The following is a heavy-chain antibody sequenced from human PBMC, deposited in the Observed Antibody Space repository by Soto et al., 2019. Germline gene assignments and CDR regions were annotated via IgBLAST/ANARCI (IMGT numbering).Heavy chain of an antibody. J-gene: IGHJ4*02. CDR3: AAGVWFGELLYSDY. V-gene: IGHV1-58*02. D-gene: IGHD3-10*01. CDR1: GFTFTSSV. CDR2: IVVGSGNT. Sequence: SVKVSCKASGFTFTSSVMQWGRQASGQRLEWIGWIVVGSGNTNYAQKFQERVTITRDMSTSTAYMELSSLRSEDTAVYYCAAGVWFGELLYSDYWGQGTLVTVSS.